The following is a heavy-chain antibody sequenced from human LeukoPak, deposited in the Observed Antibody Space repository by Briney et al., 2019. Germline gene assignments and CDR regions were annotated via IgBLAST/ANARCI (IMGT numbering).Heavy chain of an antibody. Sequence: SETLSLTCAVYGGSFSGYYWNWIRQPPGKGLEWIGEINHSGSTNYNPSLKSRVTISVDTSKNQFSLKLSSVTAADTAVYYCARSGYGSGRGRRFLDYWGQGTLVTVSS. CDR3: ARSGYGSGRGRRFLDY. V-gene: IGHV4-34*01. D-gene: IGHD3-10*01. CDR2: INHSGST. J-gene: IGHJ4*02. CDR1: GGSFSGYY.